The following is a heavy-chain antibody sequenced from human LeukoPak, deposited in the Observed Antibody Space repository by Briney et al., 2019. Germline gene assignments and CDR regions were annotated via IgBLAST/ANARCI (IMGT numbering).Heavy chain of an antibody. CDR1: GGSVSSYA. J-gene: IGHJ6*03. CDR3: ARVKTDTAHYYYYYYMDV. V-gene: IGHV1-69*05. Sequence: SVKVSCKASGGSVSSYAISWVRQAPGQGLEWMGGIIPIFGTANYAQKFQGRVTITTDESTSTAYMELSSLRSEDTAVYYCARVKTDTAHYYYYYYMDVWGKGTTVTVSS. D-gene: IGHD5-18*01. CDR2: IIPIFGTA.